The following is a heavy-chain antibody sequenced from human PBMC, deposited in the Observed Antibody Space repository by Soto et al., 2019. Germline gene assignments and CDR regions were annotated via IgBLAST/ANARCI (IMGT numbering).Heavy chain of an antibody. D-gene: IGHD3-10*01. CDR1: GFTFSSSW. Sequence: EVQLVESGGGLVQPGGSLRLSCAASGFTFSSSWMSWVRQSPGKGLEWVANIKQDGSEKYYVDSVKGRFTISRDNAKNSLYLQMNSLRAEDTAVYYCTRDYGVSDIWGQGTMVTVSS. J-gene: IGHJ3*02. CDR2: IKQDGSEK. CDR3: TRDYGVSDI. V-gene: IGHV3-7*05.